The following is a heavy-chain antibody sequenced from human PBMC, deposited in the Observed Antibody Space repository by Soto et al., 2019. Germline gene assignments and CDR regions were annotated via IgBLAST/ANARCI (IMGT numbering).Heavy chain of an antibody. J-gene: IGHJ4*02. D-gene: IGHD3-16*01. V-gene: IGHV3-48*03. CDR2: ISGSGTT. CDR3: ERGGTH. Sequence: PGGSLRLSCVASGYTFNSHEMNWVRQAPGKGLEWISSISGSGTTNYAESVKGRFTISRDNAHKSLFLEMKDLRVEDTAVYYCERGGTHWGQGTLVTVSS. CDR1: GYTFNSHE.